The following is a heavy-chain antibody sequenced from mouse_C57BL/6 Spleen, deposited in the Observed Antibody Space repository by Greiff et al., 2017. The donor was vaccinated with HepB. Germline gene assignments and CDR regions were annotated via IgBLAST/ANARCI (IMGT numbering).Heavy chain of an antibody. V-gene: IGHV1-15*01. CDR3: TRDGYDPDY. D-gene: IGHD2-2*01. Sequence: LVESGAELVRPGASVTLSCKASGYTFTDYEMHWVKQTPVHGLEWIGAIDPETGGTAYNQKFKGKAILTADKSSSTAYMELRSLTSEDSAVYYCTRDGYDPDYWGQGTTLTVSS. CDR1: GYTFTDYE. CDR2: IDPETGGT. J-gene: IGHJ2*01.